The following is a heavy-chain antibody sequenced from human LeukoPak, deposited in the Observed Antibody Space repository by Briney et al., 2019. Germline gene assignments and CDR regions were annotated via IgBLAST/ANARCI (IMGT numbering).Heavy chain of an antibody. Sequence: PSETLSLTCTVCGGSISSYYWSWIRQPPGKGLEWIGYIYTSGSTNYNPSLKSRVTISVDTSKNQFSLKLSSVTAADTAVYYSARVVRHYYYYYMDVWGKGTTVTVSS. J-gene: IGHJ6*03. CDR2: IYTSGST. V-gene: IGHV4-4*09. D-gene: IGHD3-10*01. CDR1: GGSISSYY. CDR3: ARVVRHYYYYYMDV.